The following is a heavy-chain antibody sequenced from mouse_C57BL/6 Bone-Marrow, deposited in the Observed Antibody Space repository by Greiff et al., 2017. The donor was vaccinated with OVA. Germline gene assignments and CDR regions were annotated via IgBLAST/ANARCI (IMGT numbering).Heavy chain of an antibody. J-gene: IGHJ2*01. CDR3: ARYYYGSSRGYFDY. V-gene: IGHV1-18*01. Sequence: VQLQQSGPELVKPGASVKIPCKASGYTFTDYNMDWVKQSHGKSLEWIGDINPNNGGTIYNQKFKGKATLTVDKSSSTAYMELRSLTSEDTAVYYCARYYYGSSRGYFDYWGQGTTRTVSS. CDR1: GYTFTDYN. CDR2: INPNNGGT. D-gene: IGHD1-1*01.